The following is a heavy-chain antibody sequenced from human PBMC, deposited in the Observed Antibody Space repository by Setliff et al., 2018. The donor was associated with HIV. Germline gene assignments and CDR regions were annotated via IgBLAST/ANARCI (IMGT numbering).Heavy chain of an antibody. CDR3: ARENGDCSGGACYYHMDV. D-gene: IGHD2-15*01. CDR2: ISHGGSSGST. CDR1: GGSFSGYY. Sequence: SETLSLTCAVYGGSFSGYYWTWIRQPPGKGLEWVGEISHGGSSGSTNSNPSLESRVTTSIDPSKNQLSLKLRSVTAADTAVYYCARENGDCSGGACYYHMDVWGNGTTVTVSS. J-gene: IGHJ6*03. V-gene: IGHV4-34*01.